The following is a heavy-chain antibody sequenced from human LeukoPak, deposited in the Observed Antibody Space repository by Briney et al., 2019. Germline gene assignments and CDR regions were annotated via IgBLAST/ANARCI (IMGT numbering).Heavy chain of an antibody. CDR3: ARVRGSYYYYYYMDV. CDR2: IKQDGSEK. J-gene: IGHJ6*03. Sequence: PGGSLRLSCAASGFTFSSYWMSWVRQAPGKGLEWVANIKQDGSEKYYVDSVKGRFTISRDNAKNSLYLQMNSLRAEDTAVYYCARVRGSYYYYYYMDVWGKGTTVTVSS. CDR1: GFTFSSYW. V-gene: IGHV3-7*01. D-gene: IGHD1-26*01.